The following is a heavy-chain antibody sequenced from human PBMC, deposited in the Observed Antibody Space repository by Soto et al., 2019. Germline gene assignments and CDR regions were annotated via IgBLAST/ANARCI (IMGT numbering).Heavy chain of an antibody. CDR1: GFTFDDYA. V-gene: IGHV3-9*01. Sequence: SLRLSCAASGFTFDDYAMHWVRQAPGKGLEWVSGISWNSGSIGYADSVKGRFTISRDNAKNSLYLQMNSLRAEDTALYYCAKDPASIAVAGAFDYWGQGTLVTVSS. CDR3: AKDPASIAVAGAFDY. D-gene: IGHD6-19*01. J-gene: IGHJ4*02. CDR2: ISWNSGSI.